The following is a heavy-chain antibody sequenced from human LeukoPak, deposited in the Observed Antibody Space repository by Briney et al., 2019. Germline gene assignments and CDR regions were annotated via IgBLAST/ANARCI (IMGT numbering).Heavy chain of an antibody. D-gene: IGHD1/OR15-1a*01. CDR2: IIPIFGTA. V-gene: IGHV1-69*01. Sequence: IIPIFGTANYAQKFQGRVTITADESTSTAYMELSSLRSEDTAVYYCARSLENSHYYYGMDVWGQGTTVTVSS. CDR3: ARSLENSHYYYGMDV. J-gene: IGHJ6*02.